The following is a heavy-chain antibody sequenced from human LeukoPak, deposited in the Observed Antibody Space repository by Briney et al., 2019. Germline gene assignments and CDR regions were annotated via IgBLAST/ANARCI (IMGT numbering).Heavy chain of an antibody. J-gene: IGHJ5*02. D-gene: IGHD3-10*01. CDR3: ARTSLGGAWFDP. Sequence: SETLSLTCTVSGGSISSGSYYWSWIRQPAGKGLEWIGRIYTSGSTNYNPSLKSRVTISVDTSKNQFSLKLSSVTAADTAVYYCARTSLGGAWFDPWGQGTLVTVSS. V-gene: IGHV4-61*02. CDR2: IYTSGST. CDR1: GGSISSGSYY.